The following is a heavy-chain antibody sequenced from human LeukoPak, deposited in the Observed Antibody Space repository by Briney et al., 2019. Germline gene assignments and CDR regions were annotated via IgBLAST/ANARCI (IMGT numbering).Heavy chain of an antibody. CDR1: GYTFTGYY. CDR3: ARDPNCSSTSCYLGRYGWLDP. Sequence: ASVKVSCKASGYTFTGYYMHWVRQAPGQGLGWMGWINPNSGGTNYAQKFQGRVTMTRDTSISTAYMELSRLRSDDTAVYYCARDPNCSSTSCYLGRYGWLDPWGQGTLVTVSS. D-gene: IGHD2-2*01. CDR2: INPNSGGT. J-gene: IGHJ5*02. V-gene: IGHV1-2*02.